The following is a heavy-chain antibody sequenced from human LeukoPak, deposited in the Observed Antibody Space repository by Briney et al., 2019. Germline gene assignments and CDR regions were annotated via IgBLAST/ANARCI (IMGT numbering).Heavy chain of an antibody. J-gene: IGHJ4*02. D-gene: IGHD1-20*01. V-gene: IGHV4-38-2*02. CDR3: ARTITGRVDY. CDR1: GYSISSGYY. Sequence: SETLSLTCTVSGYSISSGYYWGWIRQPPGKGLEWIGSIYHSGSIYYNPSLKSRVTFSVDTSKNQFSLKLRSVTAADTAEYYCARTITGRVDYWGQGTLVTVSS. CDR2: IYHSGSI.